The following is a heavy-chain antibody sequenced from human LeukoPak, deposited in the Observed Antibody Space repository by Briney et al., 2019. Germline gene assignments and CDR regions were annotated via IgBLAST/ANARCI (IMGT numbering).Heavy chain of an antibody. CDR2: IYYTGST. CDR3: ASGFERFDP. CDR1: GGSISSSSYY. J-gene: IGHJ5*02. V-gene: IGHV4-39*07. D-gene: IGHD1-1*01. Sequence: PSETLSLTCTVSGGSISSSSYYWGWIRQPPGKGLEWIGSIYYTGSTHYNPSLKSRVTMSLDKSKNQFSLKLSSVTAADTAVYYCASGFERFDPWGQGTLVTVSS.